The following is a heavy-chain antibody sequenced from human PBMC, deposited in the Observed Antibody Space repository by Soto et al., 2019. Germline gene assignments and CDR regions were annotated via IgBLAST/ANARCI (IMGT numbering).Heavy chain of an antibody. D-gene: IGHD3-22*01. CDR1: GGSISSGGYS. J-gene: IGHJ5*02. CDR2: IYHSGST. V-gene: IGHV4-30-2*01. CDR3: ARVADYYDSSGPNWFDP. Sequence: PSETLSLTCAVSGGSISSGGYSWSWIRQPPGKGLEWIGYIYHSGSTYYNPSLKSRVTISVGRSKNQFSLKLSSVTAADTAVYYCARVADYYDSSGPNWFDPWGQGTLVTVSS.